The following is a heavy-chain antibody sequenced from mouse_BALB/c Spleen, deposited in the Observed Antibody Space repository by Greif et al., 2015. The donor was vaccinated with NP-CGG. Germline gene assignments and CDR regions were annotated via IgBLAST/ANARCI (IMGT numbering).Heavy chain of an antibody. CDR2: ISSGSSTI. V-gene: IGHV5-17*02. Sequence: EVKLVESGGGLVQPGGSRKLSCAASGFTFSSFGMHWVRQAPEKGLEWVAYISSGSSTIYYADTVKGRFTISRDNPKNTLFLQMTSLRSEDTAMYYCARVGTTATLAMDYWGQGTSVTVSS. CDR3: ARVGTTATLAMDY. J-gene: IGHJ4*01. CDR1: GFTFSSFG. D-gene: IGHD1-2*01.